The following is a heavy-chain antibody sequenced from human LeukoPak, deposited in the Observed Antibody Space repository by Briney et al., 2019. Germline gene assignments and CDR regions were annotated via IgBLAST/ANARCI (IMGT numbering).Heavy chain of an antibody. Sequence: GGSLRLSCAASGFTFSSYAMSWVRQAPGKGLEWVSAISGSGGSTYYADSVKGRFTISRDNSKNMLYLQMNSLRAEDTAVYYCAKDQDYYDSSGYPVDYWGQGTLVTVSS. CDR3: AKDQDYYDSSGYPVDY. D-gene: IGHD3-22*01. CDR1: GFTFSSYA. CDR2: ISGSGGST. J-gene: IGHJ4*02. V-gene: IGHV3-23*01.